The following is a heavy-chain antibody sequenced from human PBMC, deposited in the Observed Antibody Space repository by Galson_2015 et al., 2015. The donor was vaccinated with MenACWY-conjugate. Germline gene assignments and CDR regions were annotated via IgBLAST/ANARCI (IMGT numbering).Heavy chain of an antibody. Sequence: SLRLSCAASGFTFSSYSMNWVRQAPGKGLEWVSSISRSSSYIYYADSLKGRFTISRDNAKNSLYLQMSSLRAEDTAVYYCAREKGNWTRAVDSWGQGTLVTVSS. D-gene: IGHD1-1*01. V-gene: IGHV3-21*06. J-gene: IGHJ4*02. CDR1: GFTFSSYS. CDR2: ISRSSSYI. CDR3: AREKGNWTRAVDS.